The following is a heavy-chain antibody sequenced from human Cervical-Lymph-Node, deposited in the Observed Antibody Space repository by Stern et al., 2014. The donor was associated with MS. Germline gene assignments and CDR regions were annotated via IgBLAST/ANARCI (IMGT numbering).Heavy chain of an antibody. Sequence: QMQLVQSGAEVKKPGSSVKVSCKASGGPFSSYAISWVRQAPGQGLEWMGGIIPIFGIANYAQKFQGRITITADKSTSTAYMELSSLRSEDTAVYYCARAPYYYDSSGYYPTDWGQGTLVTVSS. CDR3: ARAPYYYDSSGYYPTD. D-gene: IGHD3-22*01. V-gene: IGHV1-69*17. J-gene: IGHJ4*02. CDR1: GGPFSSYA. CDR2: IIPIFGIA.